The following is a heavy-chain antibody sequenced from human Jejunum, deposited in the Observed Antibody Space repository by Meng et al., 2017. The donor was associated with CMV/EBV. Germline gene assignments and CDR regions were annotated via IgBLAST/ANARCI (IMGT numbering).Heavy chain of an antibody. D-gene: IGHD6-19*01. V-gene: IGHV1-8*01. J-gene: IGHJ4*02. CDR1: GYTFTSYD. CDR2: MNPNRGTT. CDR3: ATGVADFEY. Sequence: QVELVQSGGEVKEPGAAVKVSCKASGYTFTSYDINWLRQGTGQGLEWMGWMNPNRGTTGYAQKFQGRVTMTRNISKSTAYMDLSSLRSEDTAVYYCATGVADFEYWGQGTLVTVSS.